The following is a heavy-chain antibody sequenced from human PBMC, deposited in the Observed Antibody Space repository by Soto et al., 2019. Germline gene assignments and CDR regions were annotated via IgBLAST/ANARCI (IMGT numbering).Heavy chain of an antibody. CDR2: ITSKSTTI. D-gene: IGHD3-16*01. V-gene: IGHV3-48*02. Sequence: RRLSCAASGFTFTSYSMNWVRQAPGQGLEWVSYITSKSTTIKYADSVKGRFTVSGDNAKNSLYLQLNSLRDEDTAVYYCAREMGACSDSSCYPGPYDSWGQGTLVTVSS. J-gene: IGHJ5*02. CDR3: AREMGACSDSSCYPGPYDS. CDR1: GFTFTSYS.